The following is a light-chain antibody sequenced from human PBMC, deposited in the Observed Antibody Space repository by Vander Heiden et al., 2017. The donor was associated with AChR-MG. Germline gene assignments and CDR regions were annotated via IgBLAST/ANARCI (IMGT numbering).Light chain of an antibody. CDR2: DVS. Sequence: QSALTQPASVSGSPGQSITISCTGTSSDVGGYNYVSWYQQHPGKAPKLMIYDVSKRPSGVSDRFSGSKSGSTASLTISGLQAEDEADYHCSSYTNTGTWVFGGGTKLTVL. CDR1: SSDVGGYNY. J-gene: IGLJ3*02. V-gene: IGLV2-14*01. CDR3: SSYTNTGTWV.